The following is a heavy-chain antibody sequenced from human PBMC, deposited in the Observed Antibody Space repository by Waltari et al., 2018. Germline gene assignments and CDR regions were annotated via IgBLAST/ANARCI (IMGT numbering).Heavy chain of an antibody. CDR3: TRNALYYETNGPQRGGEY. CDR2: IYSGGST. J-gene: IGHJ4*02. D-gene: IGHD3-22*01. CDR1: GFTVSSNY. V-gene: IGHV3-53*01. Sequence: EVQLVESGGGLIQPGGSLRLSCAASGFTVSSNYMSWVRQAPGKGLEWVSVIYSGGSTYYADSVKGRFTISRDNVNNSLYLQMNGLRAEDTAVYHCTRNALYYETNGPQRGGEYWGQGTLVTVSS.